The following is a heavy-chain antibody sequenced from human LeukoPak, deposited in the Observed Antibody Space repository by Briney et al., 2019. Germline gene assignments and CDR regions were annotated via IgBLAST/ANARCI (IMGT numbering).Heavy chain of an antibody. J-gene: IGHJ4*02. CDR1: GGSISSSNW. Sequence: SETLSLTCAVSGGSISSSNWWSWVRQPPGKGLEWIGYISYSGRTNYNPSLKSRVTISVDTSKNQFSLKLSSVTAADTAVYYCARLLDGSIDYWGQGTLVTVSS. D-gene: IGHD5-24*01. CDR3: ARLLDGSIDY. V-gene: IGHV4-4*02. CDR2: ISYSGRT.